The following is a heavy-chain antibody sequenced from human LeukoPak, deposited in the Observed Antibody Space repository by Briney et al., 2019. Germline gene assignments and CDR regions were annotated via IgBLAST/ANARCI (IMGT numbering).Heavy chain of an antibody. CDR2: IIPILGIA. J-gene: IGHJ4*02. V-gene: IGHV1-69*04. Sequence: ASVKVSCKASGGTFSSYAISWVRQAPGQGLEWMGRIIPILGIANYAQKFQGRVTITADKSTSTAYMELSSLRSEDTAVYYCARDSGGYYFDDWGQGTLVTVSS. CDR1: GGTFSSYA. CDR3: ARDSGGYYFDD. D-gene: IGHD3-10*01.